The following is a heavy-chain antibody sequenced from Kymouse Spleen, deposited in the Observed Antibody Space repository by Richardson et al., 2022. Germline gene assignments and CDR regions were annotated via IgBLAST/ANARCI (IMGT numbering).Heavy chain of an antibody. CDR3: TRHTSITGTTGNWFDP. Sequence: EVQLVESGGGLVQPGGSLKLSCAASGFTFSGSAMHWVRQASGKGLEWVGRIRSKANSYATAYAASVKGRFTISRDDSKNTAYLQMNSLKTEDTAVYYCTRHTSITGTTGNWFDPWGQGTLVTVSS. CDR2: IRSKANSYAT. CDR1: GFTFSGSA. V-gene: IGHV3-73*02. D-gene: IGHD1-7*01. J-gene: IGHJ5*02.